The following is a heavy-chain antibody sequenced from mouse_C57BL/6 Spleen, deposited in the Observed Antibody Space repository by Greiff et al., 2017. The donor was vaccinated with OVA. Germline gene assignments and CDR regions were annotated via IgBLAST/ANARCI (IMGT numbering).Heavy chain of an antibody. CDR2: INYDGSST. Sequence: EVQRVESEGGLVQPGSSMKLSCTASGFTFSDYYMAWVRQVPEKGLEWVANINYDGSSTYYLDSLKSRFIISRDNAKNILYLQMSSLKSEDTATYYCARELRFYWYFDVWGTGTTVTVSS. CDR3: ARELRFYWYFDV. D-gene: IGHD1-1*01. V-gene: IGHV5-16*01. CDR1: GFTFSDYY. J-gene: IGHJ1*03.